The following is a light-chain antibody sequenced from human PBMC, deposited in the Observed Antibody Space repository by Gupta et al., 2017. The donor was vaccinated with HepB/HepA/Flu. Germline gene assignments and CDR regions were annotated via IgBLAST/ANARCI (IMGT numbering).Light chain of an antibody. CDR2: NVN. V-gene: IGLV2-14*01. CDR3: SSFKTGNTIVV. Sequence: QSALTQPASVSGSPGQSITISCTGSSSDIGGFDAVSWYQQRPGKTPSLLIYNVNNRPSGIFYRFSGSKSGSTASLTIAGLQAEEEAIYYCSSFKTGNTIVVFGGGTRLTVL. CDR1: SSDIGGFDA. J-gene: IGLJ3*02.